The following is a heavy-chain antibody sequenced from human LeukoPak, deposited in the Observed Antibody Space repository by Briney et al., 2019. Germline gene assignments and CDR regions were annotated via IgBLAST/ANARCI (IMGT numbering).Heavy chain of an antibody. CDR2: ISGSGGST. CDR1: GFTFGSYA. CDR3: ANKRGDSSGWYLF. J-gene: IGHJ4*02. Sequence: GGPLRLSCAASGFTFGSYAMSWVRQAPGKGLEWVSAISGSGGSTYYADSVKGRFTISRDNSKNTLYLQMNSLRAGDTAVYYCANKRGDSSGWYLFWGQGTLVTVSS. D-gene: IGHD6-19*01. V-gene: IGHV3-23*01.